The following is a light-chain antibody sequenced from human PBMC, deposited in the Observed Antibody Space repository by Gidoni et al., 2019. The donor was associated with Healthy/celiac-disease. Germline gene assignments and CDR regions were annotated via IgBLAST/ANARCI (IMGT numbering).Light chain of an antibody. Sequence: DIQMTQSPSSLSASVGARVTITCRASQSSSSYLNWYQQKPGKAPKLLLYAASSLQSGVPSRFSGSGSWTDFTLTIISLQPADFATYYCQQSYSTPYSFGQGTKLEIK. CDR2: AAS. CDR1: QSSSSY. V-gene: IGKV1-39*01. CDR3: QQSYSTPYS. J-gene: IGKJ2*03.